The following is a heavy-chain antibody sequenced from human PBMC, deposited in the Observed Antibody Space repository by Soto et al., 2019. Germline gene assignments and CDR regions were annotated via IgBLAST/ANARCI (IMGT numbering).Heavy chain of an antibody. Sequence: GASVKVSCKASGYTFTSYAMHWVRQAPGQRLEWMGWINAGNGNTKYSQKFQGRVTITRDTSASTAYMELSSLRSEDTAVYYCARDLEDIVVVVAAPIRYNWFDPWGQGTLVTVSS. J-gene: IGHJ5*02. CDR2: INAGNGNT. D-gene: IGHD2-15*01. CDR3: ARDLEDIVVVVAAPIRYNWFDP. CDR1: GYTFTSYA. V-gene: IGHV1-3*01.